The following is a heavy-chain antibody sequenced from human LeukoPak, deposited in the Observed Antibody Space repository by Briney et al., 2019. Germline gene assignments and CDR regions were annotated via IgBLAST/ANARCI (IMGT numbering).Heavy chain of an antibody. V-gene: IGHV3-7*03. CDR1: GITFSDCW. CDR3: ARRTFYYDSGGYRYYFDY. Sequence: PGGSLRLSCRASGITFSDCWMSWVRQAPGKGLEWVANIKEDGSEKYYLDSVKGRFTISRDNAKNSLYLQMNSLRAEDTAFYYCARRTFYYDSGGYRYYFDYWGQGTLVTVSS. CDR2: IKEDGSEK. J-gene: IGHJ4*02. D-gene: IGHD3-22*01.